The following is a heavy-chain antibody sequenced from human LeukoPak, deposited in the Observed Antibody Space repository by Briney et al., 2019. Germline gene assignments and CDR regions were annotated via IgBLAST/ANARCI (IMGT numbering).Heavy chain of an antibody. CDR3: ERDLVAPRDDILTGVPLRP. CDR1: GYIFTSFG. V-gene: IGHV1-18*01. Sequence: GASVKVSCKASGYIFTSFGTSWVRQAPGQGLEWMGWISAYNGNTIYAQKPQGRVTMPTDTSTTRAHIDLRSLRSGDRAVFQCERDLVAPRDDILTGVPLRPWGQGTLVTVSS. J-gene: IGHJ5*02. CDR2: ISAYNGNT. D-gene: IGHD3-9*01.